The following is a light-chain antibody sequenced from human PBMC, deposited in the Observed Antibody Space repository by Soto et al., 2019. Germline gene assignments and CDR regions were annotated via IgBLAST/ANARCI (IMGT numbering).Light chain of an antibody. CDR1: QSVSSSD. CDR3: QQYGSSPLFT. CDR2: GAS. J-gene: IGKJ3*01. Sequence: EIVLTQSPGTLSLSPGERATLSCRASQSVSSSDLAWYQQKPGQAPRLLIYGASSRATGIPDRFSGSGSGTDVTLTISRLEPEDFAVYYCQQYGSSPLFTFGPGTKVDIK. V-gene: IGKV3-20*01.